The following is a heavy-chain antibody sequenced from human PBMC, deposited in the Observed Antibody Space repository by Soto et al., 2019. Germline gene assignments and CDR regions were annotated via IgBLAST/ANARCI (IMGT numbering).Heavy chain of an antibody. J-gene: IGHJ1*01. CDR3: AKDLFSAYYDSSGPYFQH. CDR1: GGTFSSYA. V-gene: IGHV1-69*01. CDR2: IIPIFGTA. Sequence: QVQLVQSGAEVKKPGSSVKVSCKASGGTFSSYAISWVRQAPGQGLEWMGGIIPIFGTANYAQKFQGRVTITADESTSTAYMELSSLRSEDTAVYYCAKDLFSAYYDSSGPYFQHWGQGTLVTVSS. D-gene: IGHD3-22*01.